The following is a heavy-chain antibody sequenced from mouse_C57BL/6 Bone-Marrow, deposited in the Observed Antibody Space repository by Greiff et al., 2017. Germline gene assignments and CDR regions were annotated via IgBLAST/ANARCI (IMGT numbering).Heavy chain of an antibody. D-gene: IGHD1-3*01. Sequence: QVQLKESGAELARPGASVKLSCKASGYTFTSYGISWVKQRTGQGLEWIGEIYPRSGNTYYNEKFKGKATLTADKSSSTAYMELRSLTSEDSAVYFCASHFSLLWYFDVWGTGTTVTVSS. CDR1: GYTFTSYG. V-gene: IGHV1-81*01. J-gene: IGHJ1*03. CDR2: IYPRSGNT. CDR3: ASHFSLLWYFDV.